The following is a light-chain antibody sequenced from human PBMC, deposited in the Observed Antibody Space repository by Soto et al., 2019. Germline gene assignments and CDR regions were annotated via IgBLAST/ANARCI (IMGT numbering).Light chain of an antibody. CDR3: QQYGSSSFT. CDR2: GAS. V-gene: IGKV3-20*01. J-gene: IGKJ3*01. CDR1: QSVSSSY. Sequence: EIVLTQSPGTLSLSPGERATLSCRASQSVSSSYLAWYQQKPGQAPRLLIYGASSRATGIPDRFSGSGSGRDITLTISRLEPEDFAVYYCQQYGSSSFTFGPGTKVDIK.